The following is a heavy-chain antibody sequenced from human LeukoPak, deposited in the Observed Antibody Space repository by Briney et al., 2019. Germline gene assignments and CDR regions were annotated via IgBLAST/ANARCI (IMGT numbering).Heavy chain of an antibody. CDR2: INPNSGGT. V-gene: IGHV1-2*02. CDR1: GYTFTGYY. CDR3: ARDVEGYCSSTSCYSTPGGYMDV. Sequence: GASVKVSCKASGYTFTGYYMHWVRQAPGQGLEWMGWINPNSGGTNYAQKFQGRVTMTRDTSISTAYMELSSLRSEDTAVYYCARDVEGYCSSTSCYSTPGGYMDVWGKGTTVTVSS. J-gene: IGHJ6*03. D-gene: IGHD2-2*01.